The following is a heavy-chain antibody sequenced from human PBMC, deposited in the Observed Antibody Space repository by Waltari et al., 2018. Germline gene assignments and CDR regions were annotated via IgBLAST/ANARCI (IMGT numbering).Heavy chain of an antibody. J-gene: IGHJ4*02. CDR2: INHSGST. CDR1: GGSFSGYY. D-gene: IGHD3-3*01. CDR3: ASYTIFGVVTAIDY. Sequence: QVQLQQWGAGLLKPSETLSLTCAVYGGSFSGYYWSWIRQPPGKGLEWIGEINHSGSTNYNPSLKRRVTISVDTSKNQFSLKLSSVTAADTAVYYCASYTIFGVVTAIDYWGQGTLVTVSS. V-gene: IGHV4-34*01.